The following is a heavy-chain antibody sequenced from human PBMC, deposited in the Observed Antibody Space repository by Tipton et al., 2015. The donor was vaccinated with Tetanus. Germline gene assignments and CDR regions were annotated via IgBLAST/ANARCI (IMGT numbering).Heavy chain of an antibody. V-gene: IGHV3-53*01. Sequence: SLRLSCAASGFTVSSNYMSWVRQAPGKGLEWVSVIYSGGSTYYADSVKGRFTISRDNSKNTLYLQMNSLRAEDTAVNYWASGQYSSGWYLRWGQGTLVTVSS. J-gene: IGHJ4*02. CDR2: IYSGGST. CDR1: GFTVSSNY. CDR3: ASGQYSSGWYLR. D-gene: IGHD6-19*01.